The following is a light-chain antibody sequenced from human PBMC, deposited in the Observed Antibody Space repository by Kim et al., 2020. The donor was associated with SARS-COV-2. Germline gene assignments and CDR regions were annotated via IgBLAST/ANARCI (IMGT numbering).Light chain of an antibody. V-gene: IGLV3-1*01. Sequence: SVSPGQTASITCSGDKLGDKYACWYQQKPGPSPVLVLYEDSKRPSGIPERFSGSNSGNTATLTISGTQAMDEADYYCQTWDSITVVFGGGTQLTVL. CDR3: QTWDSITVV. CDR2: EDS. CDR1: KLGDKY. J-gene: IGLJ2*01.